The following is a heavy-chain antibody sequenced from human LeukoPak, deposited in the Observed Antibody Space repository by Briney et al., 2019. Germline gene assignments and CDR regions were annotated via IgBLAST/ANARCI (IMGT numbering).Heavy chain of an antibody. CDR3: ARVKMGQLVAFDI. Sequence: GGSLRLSCAASGFTFSSYSMNWVRQAPGKGLEWVSSISGSSYYIYYADSVKGRFTISRDNAKNSLYLQMNSLRAEDTAVYYCARVKMGQLVAFDIWGQGTMVTVSS. J-gene: IGHJ3*02. CDR1: GFTFSSYS. V-gene: IGHV3-21*01. D-gene: IGHD5-24*01. CDR2: ISGSSYYI.